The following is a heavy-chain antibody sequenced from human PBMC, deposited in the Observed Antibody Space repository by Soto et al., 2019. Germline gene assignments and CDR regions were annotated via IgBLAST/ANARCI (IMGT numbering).Heavy chain of an antibody. Sequence: SETRSRNCPVSGGSISSYYWSWIRQPPGKGLEWIWYIYYSGSNNYNPSLKSRVTISVDTSKNQFSLKLSSVTAADTAVYYCARMTTVTLFDYWGQGTLVTVSA. V-gene: IGHV4-59*01. CDR1: GGSISSYY. CDR2: IYYSGSN. D-gene: IGHD4-17*01. J-gene: IGHJ4*02. CDR3: ARMTTVTLFDY.